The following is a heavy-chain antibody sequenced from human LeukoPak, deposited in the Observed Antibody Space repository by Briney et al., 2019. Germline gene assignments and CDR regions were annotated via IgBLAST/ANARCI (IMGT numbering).Heavy chain of an antibody. V-gene: IGHV4-31*03. J-gene: IGHJ4*02. Sequence: PSETLSLTCTVSGGSISSGNYYWSWIRQHPGKGLEWIGYMYYRGSTYYNPSLKSRVTISVDTSKNQFSLKLSSVTAEDTAMYYCTTDDPVNRSWGQGTLVTVSS. CDR1: GGSISSGNYY. CDR3: TTDDPVNRS. CDR2: MYYRGST. D-gene: IGHD2/OR15-2a*01.